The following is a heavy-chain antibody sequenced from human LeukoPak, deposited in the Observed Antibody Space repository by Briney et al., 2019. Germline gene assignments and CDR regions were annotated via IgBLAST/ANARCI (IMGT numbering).Heavy chain of an antibody. CDR1: GGSISSYY. J-gene: IGHJ4*02. D-gene: IGHD3-10*01. CDR2: IYYTGST. CDR3: ARGGQYYGSGSYPQY. V-gene: IGHV4-59*08. Sequence: SESLSLTCTVSGGSISSYYRSWIRQPPGKGLEWIGYIYYTGSTNYNTSLKSGVTISVDTSKNQFSLKLSSVTAADTGVYYCARGGQYYGSGSYPQYWGQGALVTVSS.